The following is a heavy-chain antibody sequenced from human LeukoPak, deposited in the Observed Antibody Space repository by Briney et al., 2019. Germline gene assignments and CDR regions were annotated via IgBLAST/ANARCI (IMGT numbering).Heavy chain of an antibody. CDR2: ISSSSSTI. CDR1: GFTFSSYS. D-gene: IGHD1-26*01. J-gene: IGHJ5*02. V-gene: IGHV3-48*01. Sequence: GGSLRLSCAASGFTFSSYSMNWVRQAPGKGLEWVSYISSSSSTIYYADSVKGRFTISRDNAKNSLYLQMNSLRAEDTAVYYCARAPYSGSYSGGFGPWGQGTLVTVSS. CDR3: ARAPYSGSYSGGFGP.